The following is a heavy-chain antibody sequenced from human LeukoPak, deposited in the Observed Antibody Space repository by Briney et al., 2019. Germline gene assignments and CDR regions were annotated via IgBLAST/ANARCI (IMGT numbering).Heavy chain of an antibody. D-gene: IGHD5-24*01. CDR2: ISYDGSNK. J-gene: IGHJ3*02. CDR1: GFTFSSYA. CDR3: ARDPGRRVATTPAFDI. V-gene: IGHV3-30*04. Sequence: GGSLRLSCAASGFTFSSYAMHWVRQAPGKGLEWVAVISYDGSNKYYADSVKGRFTISRDNSKNTLYLQMNSLRAEDTAVYYCARDPGRRVATTPAFDIWGQGTMVTVSS.